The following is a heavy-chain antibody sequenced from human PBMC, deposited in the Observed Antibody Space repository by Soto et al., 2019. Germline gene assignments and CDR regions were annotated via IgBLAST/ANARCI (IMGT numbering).Heavy chain of an antibody. V-gene: IGHV4-39*01. CDR3: ARDYFDSGDYTTNWFDP. CDR1: GGSISSSSYY. J-gene: IGHJ5*02. Sequence: SETLSLTCTVSGGSISSSSYYWGWIRQPPGKGLEWIGSIYYSGYTYYNPSLKSRVTISVDTSKNQFSLKLSSVTAADTALYYCARDYFDSGDYTTNWFDPWGQGALVTVSS. D-gene: IGHD3-22*01. CDR2: IYYSGYT.